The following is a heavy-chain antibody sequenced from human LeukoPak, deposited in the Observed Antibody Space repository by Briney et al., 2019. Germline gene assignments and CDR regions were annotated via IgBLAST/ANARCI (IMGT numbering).Heavy chain of an antibody. CDR2: IYTSGST. D-gene: IGHD1-26*01. CDR1: GGSISSGSYY. J-gene: IGHJ5*02. Sequence: SETLSLTCTVSGGSISSGSYYWSWIRQPAGKGLEWIGRIYTSGSTNYNPSLKSRVTISVDTSKNQFSLKLSSVTAADTAVYYCARVHGGSYYIDWFDPWGQGTLVTVSS. CDR3: ARVHGGSYYIDWFDP. V-gene: IGHV4-61*02.